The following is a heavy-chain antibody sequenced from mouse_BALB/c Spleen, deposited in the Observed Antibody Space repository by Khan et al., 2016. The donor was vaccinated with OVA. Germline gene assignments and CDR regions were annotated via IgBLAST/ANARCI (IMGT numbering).Heavy chain of an antibody. CDR1: GYTFTSYT. CDR2: INPSNDYT. V-gene: IGHV1-4*01. J-gene: IGHJ3*01. Sequence: QVQLKESGAELARPGASVKMSCKASGYTFTSYTMHWVKQRPGQGLEWIGYINPSNDYTNYNQKFKDRATLTADKSSSKAYMQLSRLTPEDSAVLYCTEGGTDYGNYGAWLAYWGQGTLVTVAA. D-gene: IGHD2-1*01. CDR3: TEGGTDYGNYGAWLAY.